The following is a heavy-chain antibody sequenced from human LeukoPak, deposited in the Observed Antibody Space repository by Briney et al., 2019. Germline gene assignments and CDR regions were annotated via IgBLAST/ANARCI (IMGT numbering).Heavy chain of an antibody. J-gene: IGHJ6*04. CDR2: ICYDGSNK. D-gene: IGHD2-2*01. Sequence: PGGSLRLSCAASGFTFSSYGMHWVRQAPGKGLEWVAVICYDGSNKYYADSVKGRFTISRDTSKNTLYLQMNSLRAEDTAVYYCARSKGLGYCSSTSCHYYYYYGMDVWGKGATVTVSS. CDR1: GFTFSSYG. V-gene: IGHV3-33*01. CDR3: ARSKGLGYCSSTSCHYYYYYGMDV.